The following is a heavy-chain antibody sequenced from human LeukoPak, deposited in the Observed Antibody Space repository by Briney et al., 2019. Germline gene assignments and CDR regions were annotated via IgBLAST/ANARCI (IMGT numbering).Heavy chain of an antibody. J-gene: IGHJ4*02. V-gene: IGHV2-26*01. CDR1: GFSLSNTRMG. CDR2: IFSNDEK. CDR3: TRVVRYTSSWYPNYYFDY. D-gene: IGHD6-13*01. Sequence: SGPTLVSPTETLTLTCTVSGFSLSNTRMGVSWIRQPPGKALEWLAQIFSNDEKSYSTSLKSRLTISKDTSKSQVVLTMTNMDPVDTGTYYCTRVVRYTSSWYPNYYFDYWGQGTLVTVSS.